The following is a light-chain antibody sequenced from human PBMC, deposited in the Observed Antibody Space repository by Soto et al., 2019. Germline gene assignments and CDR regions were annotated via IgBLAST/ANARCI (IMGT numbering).Light chain of an antibody. J-gene: IGKJ4*01. V-gene: IGKV1D-16*01. CDR1: QDISSW. CDR2: AAS. CDR3: QHYSAYPLT. Sequence: DIQMTQSPSSLSASVGDRVTITCRASQDISSWLAWYQQRPGQVPKSLIYAASNLQSGVPSRFSGSGSGTDFTLTISSLEPEDFATYYGQHYSAYPLTFGGGTKVEI.